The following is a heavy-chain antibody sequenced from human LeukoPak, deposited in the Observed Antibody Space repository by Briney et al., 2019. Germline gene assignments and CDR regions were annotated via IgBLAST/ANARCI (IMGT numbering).Heavy chain of an antibody. Sequence: SETLSLTCAVYGGSFSGYYWSWIRQPPGKGLEWIGYIYYIGSTNYNPSLKSRVTISVDTSKNQFSLKLSSVTAADTAVYYCARVFFPTDLITIFGRTARNWFDPWGQGTLVTVSS. V-gene: IGHV4-59*01. J-gene: IGHJ5*02. CDR1: GGSFSGYY. D-gene: IGHD3-3*01. CDR3: ARVFFPTDLITIFGRTARNWFDP. CDR2: IYYIGST.